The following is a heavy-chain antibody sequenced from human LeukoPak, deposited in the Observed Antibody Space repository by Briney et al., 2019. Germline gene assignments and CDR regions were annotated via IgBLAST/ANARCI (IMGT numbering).Heavy chain of an antibody. CDR2: INHSGST. Sequence: SETLSLTCAVYGGSFSGYYWSWIRQPPGKGLEWIGEINHSGSTNYNPSLKSRVTISVDTSKNQFSLKLSSVTAADTAVYYCAKHGDNVWGSFRFGFDSWGQGTLVTVSS. D-gene: IGHD3-16*02. J-gene: IGHJ4*02. V-gene: IGHV4-34*01. CDR1: GGSFSGYY. CDR3: AKHGDNVWGSFRFGFDS.